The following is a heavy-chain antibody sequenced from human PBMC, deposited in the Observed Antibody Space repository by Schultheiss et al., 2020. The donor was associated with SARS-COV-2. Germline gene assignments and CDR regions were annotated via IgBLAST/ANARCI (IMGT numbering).Heavy chain of an antibody. J-gene: IGHJ5*02. D-gene: IGHD6-13*01. V-gene: IGHV4-61*08. CDR3: ARVFLAEVSSSWYGEGGNWFDP. CDR1: GGSISSGGYY. CDR2: IYYSGST. Sequence: GSLRLSCTVSGGSISSGGYYWSWIRQPPGKGLEWIGYIYYSGSTNYNPSLKSRVTISVDTSKNQFSLKLSSVTAADTAVYYCARVFLAEVSSSWYGEGGNWFDPWGQGTLVTVSS.